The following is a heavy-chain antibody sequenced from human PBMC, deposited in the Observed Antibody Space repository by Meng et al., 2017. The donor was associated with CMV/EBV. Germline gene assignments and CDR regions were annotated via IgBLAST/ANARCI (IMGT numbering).Heavy chain of an antibody. J-gene: IGHJ3*02. CDR1: GGTFSSYA. Sequence: SVKVSCKASGGTFSSYAISWVRQAPGQGLEWMGGIIPIFGTANYAQKCQGRVTITTDESTSTAYMELSSLRSEDTAVYYCARERGYSYDPYAFDIWGQGTMVTVSS. D-gene: IGHD5-18*01. V-gene: IGHV1-69*05. CDR2: IIPIFGTA. CDR3: ARERGYSYDPYAFDI.